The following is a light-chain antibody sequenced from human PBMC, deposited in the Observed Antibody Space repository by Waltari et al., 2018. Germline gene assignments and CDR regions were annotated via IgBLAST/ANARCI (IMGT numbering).Light chain of an antibody. CDR1: SSDVGSYNL. V-gene: IGLV2-23*02. J-gene: IGLJ1*01. CDR2: EVN. CDR3: CSYAGSGIYV. Sequence: QSALTQPASVSGSPGQSITVSCTGTSSDVGSYNLVYWFQQYPDTAPKLIIFEVNKRPSGVSNRFSGSKSGNTASLTISGLQAGDEADYYCCSYAGSGIYVFGTGAKVTVL.